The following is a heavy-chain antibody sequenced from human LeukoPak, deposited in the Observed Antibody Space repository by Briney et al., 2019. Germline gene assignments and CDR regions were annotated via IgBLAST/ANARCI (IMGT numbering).Heavy chain of an antibody. CDR1: GYTFSYYY. CDR3: ARGDGYNTRLAY. J-gene: IGHJ4*02. Sequence: ASVKVSCKASGYTFSYYYMHWVRQAPGQGLEWMGVINSSGGSTSYARKFQGRVTMTRDTSTTTVYMELSSLTSDDTAVYYCARGDGYNTRLAYWGQGTLVTVSS. V-gene: IGHV1-46*01. CDR2: INSSGGST. D-gene: IGHD5-24*01.